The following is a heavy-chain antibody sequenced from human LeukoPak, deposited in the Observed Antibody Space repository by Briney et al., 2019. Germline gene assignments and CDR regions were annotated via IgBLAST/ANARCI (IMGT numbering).Heavy chain of an antibody. Sequence: GGSLRLSCAASGFIVSSNYMTWVRRAPGKGLEWVSVIYSGGSTYYADSMKGRFTISRDNSKNTLYLQMNSLRAEDTAVYYCARGVHSSGYYRYFDYWGQGTLVTVSS. J-gene: IGHJ4*02. D-gene: IGHD3-22*01. CDR1: GFIVSSNY. CDR2: IYSGGST. V-gene: IGHV3-53*01. CDR3: ARGVHSSGYYRYFDY.